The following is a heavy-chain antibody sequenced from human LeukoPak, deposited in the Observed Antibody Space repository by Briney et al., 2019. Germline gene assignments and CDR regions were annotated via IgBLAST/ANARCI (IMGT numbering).Heavy chain of an antibody. V-gene: IGHV3-23*01. CDR1: GFTFSSYA. CDR2: ISGSGGST. D-gene: IGHD6-6*01. J-gene: IGHJ6*02. Sequence: GGSLRLSCAASGFTFSSYAMSWVRQAPGKGLEWVSAISGSGGSTYYADSVKGRFTISRDNSKNTLYLQMNSLRAEDTAVYYCARDLVGSSSPYYYYGMDVWGQGTTVTVSS. CDR3: ARDLVGSSSPYYYYGMDV.